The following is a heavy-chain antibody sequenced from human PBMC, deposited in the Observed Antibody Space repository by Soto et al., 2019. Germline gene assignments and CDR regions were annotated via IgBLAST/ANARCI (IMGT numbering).Heavy chain of an antibody. V-gene: IGHV4-59*01. J-gene: IGHJ4*02. CDR2: IYYSGST. D-gene: IGHD6-6*01. Sequence: PGKGLEWIGYIYYSGSTNYNPSLKSRVTISVDTSKNQFSLKLSSVTAADTAVYSCAREHGSSSAIDYWGQGTLVTVSS. CDR3: AREHGSSSAIDY.